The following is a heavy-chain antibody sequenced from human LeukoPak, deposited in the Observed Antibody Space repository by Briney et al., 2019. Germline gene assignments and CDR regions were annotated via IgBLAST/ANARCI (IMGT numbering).Heavy chain of an antibody. Sequence: SETLSLTCAVYGGSFSGYYWSWIRQPPGKGLEWIGEINHSESTNYNPSLKSRVTISVDTSNNQFSLKLSSVTAADTAVYYCARGVSSPLGINWFDPWGQGTLVTVSS. CDR2: INHSEST. CDR3: ARGVSSPLGINWFDP. CDR1: GGSFSGYY. J-gene: IGHJ5*02. D-gene: IGHD6-13*01. V-gene: IGHV4-34*01.